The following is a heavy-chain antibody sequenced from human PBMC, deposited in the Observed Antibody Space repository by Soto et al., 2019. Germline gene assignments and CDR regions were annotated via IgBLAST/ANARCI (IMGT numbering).Heavy chain of an antibody. D-gene: IGHD2-15*01. V-gene: IGHV2-26*01. J-gene: IGHJ6*02. Sequence: SGPTLVNPTETLTLTCTVSGFSLGNARMGVSWIRQPPGKALEWLAHIFSNDEKSYSTSLKSRLTISKDTSKSQVVLTMTNMDPVDTATYYCARFPIGYCSGGSCYSVGDYYYGMDVWGQGTTVTVSS. CDR1: GFSLGNARMG. CDR3: ARFPIGYCSGGSCYSVGDYYYGMDV. CDR2: IFSNDEK.